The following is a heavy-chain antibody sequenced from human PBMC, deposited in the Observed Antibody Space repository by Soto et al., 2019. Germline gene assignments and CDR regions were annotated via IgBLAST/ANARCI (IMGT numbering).Heavy chain of an antibody. CDR1: GXTFSDYY. CDR3: ARDRRGVLDP. Sequence: GSLRLTCAASGXTFSDYYMSWVRQAPGKGLEWVSAIIASGRTTYYADSVKCRFTISRDNSKYTLYLQMNSLRVEDTAVFYCARDRRGVLDPGGQGIPVTVSS. CDR2: IIASGRTT. J-gene: IGHJ5*02. V-gene: IGHV3-23*01.